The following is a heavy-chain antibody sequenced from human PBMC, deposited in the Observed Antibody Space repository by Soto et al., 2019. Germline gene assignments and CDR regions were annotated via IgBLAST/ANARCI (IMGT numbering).Heavy chain of an antibody. CDR3: ASSPIIYGSGSYNLYSFDY. D-gene: IGHD3-10*01. V-gene: IGHV4-59*01. CDR1: GGSISSYY. J-gene: IGHJ4*02. CDR2: IYYSGST. Sequence: SETLSLTCTVSGGSISSYYWSWIRQPPGKGLEWIGYIYYSGSTNYNPSLKSRVTISVDTSKNQFSLKLSSVTAADTAVYYCASSPIIYGSGSYNLYSFDYWGQGTLVTVSS.